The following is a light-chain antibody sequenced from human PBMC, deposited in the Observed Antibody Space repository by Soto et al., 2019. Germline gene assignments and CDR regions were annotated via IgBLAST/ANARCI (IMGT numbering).Light chain of an antibody. J-gene: IGLJ2*01. V-gene: IGLV2-14*01. CDR3: SSYTGSSTYVV. Sequence: QSALTQPASVSGSPAQSITISCTGTSSDVGGYNYVSWYQQHPGKAPKLMIYDVNNRPSGVSNRFSGSKSGNTASLTISGLQAEDEADYYCSSYTGSSTYVVFGGGTKVTVL. CDR1: SSDVGGYNY. CDR2: DVN.